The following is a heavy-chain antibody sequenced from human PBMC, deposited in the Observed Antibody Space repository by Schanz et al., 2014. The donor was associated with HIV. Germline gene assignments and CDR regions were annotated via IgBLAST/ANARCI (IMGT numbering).Heavy chain of an antibody. CDR1: GFSFLRYE. CDR2: ISESGGRT. CDR3: AKPEYDSRGNSQSHFDS. V-gene: IGHV3-23*01. D-gene: IGHD3-22*01. J-gene: IGHJ4*02. Sequence: EVQLLESGGGLVQPGGSLRISCVASGFSFLRYEMSWVRQAPGKGLEWVSSISESGGRTYYADSVNGRFTISRDNSKNTLYLQMTTLRTEDTAVYYCAKPEYDSRGNSQSHFDSWGQGTLVTVSS.